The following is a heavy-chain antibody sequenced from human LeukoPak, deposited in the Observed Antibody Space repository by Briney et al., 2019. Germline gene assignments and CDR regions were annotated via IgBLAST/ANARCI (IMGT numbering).Heavy chain of an antibody. V-gene: IGHV3-7*01. CDR3: ARASTVATGWLDS. D-gene: IGHD4-17*01. J-gene: IGHJ5*01. CDR1: GFTLSRYW. Sequence: GWSLRLSCAVSGFTLSRYWMTWVRQAPGKRLEWVTNKKQDGSENNYVKCGEGRFTISRDNAKISLYLQMNSVRGDDSAVYYCARASTVATGWLDSWGQGTLVTVSS. CDR2: KKQDGSEN.